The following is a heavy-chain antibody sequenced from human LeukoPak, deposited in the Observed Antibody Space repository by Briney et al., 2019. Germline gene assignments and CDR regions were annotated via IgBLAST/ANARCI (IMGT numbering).Heavy chain of an antibody. CDR3: ARSGRRYSYDSYYFDY. CDR1: GGSINTYY. Sequence: SETLSLTCTVSGGSINTYYWSWIRQPPGKGLEWIASVYHSGTSNYNPSLRSRVTISVDTSKNQFSLRVNSVTAADTALYYCARSGRRYSYDSYYFDYWGQGTLVTVSS. V-gene: IGHV4-59*01. D-gene: IGHD5-18*01. CDR2: VYHSGTS. J-gene: IGHJ4*02.